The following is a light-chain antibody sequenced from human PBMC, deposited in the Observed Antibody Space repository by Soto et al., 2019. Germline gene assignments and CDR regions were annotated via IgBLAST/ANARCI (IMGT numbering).Light chain of an antibody. Sequence: DIQMTQSHSSLSASVGDRVTITCRASQSIGKYLNWYQQKPGKAPKLLIYAASSLQSEVPSRFSGSGSGRGFTLTINSLQPEDFATYYCQQSYTTPWTFGQGTKVEIK. J-gene: IGKJ1*01. CDR1: QSIGKY. CDR2: AAS. V-gene: IGKV1-39*01. CDR3: QQSYTTPWT.